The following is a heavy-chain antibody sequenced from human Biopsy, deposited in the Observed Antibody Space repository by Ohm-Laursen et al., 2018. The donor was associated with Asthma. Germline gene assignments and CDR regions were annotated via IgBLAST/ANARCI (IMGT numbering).Heavy chain of an antibody. V-gene: IGHV3-30*18. Sequence: SLRLSCTASGFTFSSYGMYWVRQAPGKGLEWVAVISYDGSNKYYADSVKGRFTISRDNSKDTLYLQMNSLRAEDTAVYYCAKDTEGRYDFWSGLSYNYYGMDVWGQGTTVTVSS. CDR3: AKDTEGRYDFWSGLSYNYYGMDV. CDR1: GFTFSSYG. J-gene: IGHJ6*02. CDR2: ISYDGSNK. D-gene: IGHD3-3*01.